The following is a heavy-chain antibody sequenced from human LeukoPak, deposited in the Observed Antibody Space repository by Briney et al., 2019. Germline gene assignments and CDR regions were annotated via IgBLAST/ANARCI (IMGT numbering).Heavy chain of an antibody. CDR2: IYSGGST. CDR1: GFTVSSNY. J-gene: IGHJ4*02. CDR3: ARGTRIFGVVGLLDY. Sequence: GGSLRLSCAASGFTVSSNYMSWVRQAPGKGLEWVSGIYSGGSTYYADSVKGRFTISRDNSKNTLYLQMNSLRAEDTAVYYCARGTRIFGVVGLLDYWGQGTLVTVSS. D-gene: IGHD3-3*01. V-gene: IGHV3-53*01.